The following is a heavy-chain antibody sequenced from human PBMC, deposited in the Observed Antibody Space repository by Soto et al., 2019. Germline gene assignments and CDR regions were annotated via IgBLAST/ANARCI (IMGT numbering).Heavy chain of an antibody. Sequence: SETLSLPCTGSGGFISSSYWSWIRQPPGKGLEWIGYIYYSGSTNYNPSLKSRVTISVDTSKNQFSLKLSSVTAADTAVYYCARHHDSWGQGTLVTVSS. J-gene: IGHJ4*02. V-gene: IGHV4-59*08. CDR3: ARHHDS. CDR1: GGFISSSY. CDR2: IYYSGST.